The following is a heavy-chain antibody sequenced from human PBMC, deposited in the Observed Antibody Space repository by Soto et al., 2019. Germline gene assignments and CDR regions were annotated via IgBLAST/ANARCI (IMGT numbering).Heavy chain of an antibody. CDR2: ISYDGSNK. CDR1: GFTFSSYG. CDR3: AKDHLTASYGMDV. V-gene: IGHV3-30*18. J-gene: IGHJ6*02. Sequence: QVQLVESGGGVVQPGRSLRLSCAASGFTFSSYGMHWVRQAPGKGLEWVAVISYDGSNKYYADSVKGRFTISRDNSKNTLYLQMNSLRAEDTAVYYCAKDHLTASYGMDVWGQGTTVTVSS.